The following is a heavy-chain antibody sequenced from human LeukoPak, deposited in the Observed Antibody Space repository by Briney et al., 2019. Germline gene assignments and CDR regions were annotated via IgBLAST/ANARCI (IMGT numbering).Heavy chain of an antibody. CDR3: AKRESSSWDYYYGMDV. CDR2: ISGSGGSK. J-gene: IGHJ6*02. D-gene: IGHD6-13*01. CDR1: GFTFSSYA. Sequence: GGSLRLSCAASGFTFSSYAMSWVRQAPGKGLEWVSAISGSGGSKYYADSVKGRFTISRDNSKNTLYLQMNSLRAEDTAVYYCAKRESSSWDYYYGMDVWGQGTTVTVSS. V-gene: IGHV3-23*01.